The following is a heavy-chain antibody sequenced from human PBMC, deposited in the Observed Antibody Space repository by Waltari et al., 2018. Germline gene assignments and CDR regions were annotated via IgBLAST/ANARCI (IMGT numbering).Heavy chain of an antibody. D-gene: IGHD4-17*01. J-gene: IGHJ5*02. CDR2: IYYSGST. CDR1: GGSIRSSSYY. CDR3: ARVRRSRRDGSNWFDP. Sequence: QLQLQESGPGLVKPSETLSLTCTVSGGSIRSSSYYWGWIRQPPGKGLEGIGSIYYSGSTNYNPSLKSRVTISVDTSKNQFSLKLSSVTAADTAVYYCARVRRSRRDGSNWFDPWGQGTLVTVSS. V-gene: IGHV4-39*07.